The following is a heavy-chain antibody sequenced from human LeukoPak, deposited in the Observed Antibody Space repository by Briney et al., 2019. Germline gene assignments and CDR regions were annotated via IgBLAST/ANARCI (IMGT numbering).Heavy chain of an antibody. CDR2: MYYSGST. J-gene: IGHJ5*02. Sequence: SETLSLTCTVSGGSISSGDYYWGWLRQPPGKGLEWIAYMYYSGSTYYNPSLKSRFTMSADTSKNPLSLKLSSVTAADTAVYYCARPYYYDSRIDPWGQGILVTVSS. D-gene: IGHD3-22*01. CDR3: ARPYYYDSRIDP. CDR1: GGSISSGDYY. V-gene: IGHV4-30-4*01.